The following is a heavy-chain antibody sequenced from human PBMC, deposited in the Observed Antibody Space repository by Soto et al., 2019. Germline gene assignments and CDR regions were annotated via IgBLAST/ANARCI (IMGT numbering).Heavy chain of an antibody. Sequence: ASVKVSCNSSGSNIQSHAIHCVRHSTGQRLEWMGWINAGNGNTKYSENFEGRVTFTRDTVATTLYMELTSLTSEDTAVYFCGRDQSGIGWCVDWFEPWGQGTLVTVSS. D-gene: IGHD6-19*01. CDR2: INAGNGNT. V-gene: IGHV1-3*01. J-gene: IGHJ5*02. CDR1: GSNIQSHA. CDR3: GRDQSGIGWCVDWFEP.